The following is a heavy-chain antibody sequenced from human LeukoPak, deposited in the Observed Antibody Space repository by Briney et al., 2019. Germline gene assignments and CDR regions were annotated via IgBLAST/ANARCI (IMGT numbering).Heavy chain of an antibody. J-gene: IGHJ5*02. CDR2: IYTSGST. CDR3: ARDRYYYDSSGYRWFDP. CDR1: GGSNSSYY. D-gene: IGHD3-22*01. V-gene: IGHV4-4*07. Sequence: SETLSLTCTVSGGSNSSYYWSWIRQPAGKGLEWIGRIYTSGSTNYNPSLKSRVTMSVDTSKNQFSLKLSSVTAADTAVYYCARDRYYYDSSGYRWFDPWGQGTLVTVSS.